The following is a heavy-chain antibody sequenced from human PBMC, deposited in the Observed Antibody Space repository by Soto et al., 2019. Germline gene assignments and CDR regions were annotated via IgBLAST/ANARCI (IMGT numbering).Heavy chain of an antibody. D-gene: IGHD1-1*01. Sequence: GGSLRLSCAASGVTFCSYWMHWVRQAPGKGLVWVSRINSDGSSTSYADSVKGRFTISRDNAKNTLYLQMNSLRAEDTAVYYCARVGPGTNEYYYYGMDVWGQGTTVTVSS. CDR3: ARVGPGTNEYYYYGMDV. CDR1: GVTFCSYW. V-gene: IGHV3-74*01. CDR2: INSDGSST. J-gene: IGHJ6*02.